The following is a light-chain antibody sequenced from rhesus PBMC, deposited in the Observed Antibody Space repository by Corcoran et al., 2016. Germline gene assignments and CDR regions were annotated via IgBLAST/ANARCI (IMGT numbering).Light chain of an antibody. J-gene: IGKJ1*01. Sequence: DIQMTQSPSSLSASVGDRVTITCRASQGISSWVAWYQQKPGKAPKLLIYKAASLQRGVPSRVSGSGSGTDFTLTISSLQPEDFATYYCPQYNSAPWTFGQGTKVEIK. CDR2: KAA. CDR1: QGISSW. V-gene: IGKV1-21*01. CDR3: PQYNSAPWT.